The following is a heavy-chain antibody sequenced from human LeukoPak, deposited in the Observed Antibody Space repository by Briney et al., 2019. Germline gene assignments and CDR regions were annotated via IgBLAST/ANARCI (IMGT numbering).Heavy chain of an antibody. V-gene: IGHV3-23*01. CDR2: ISGSGGST. CDR3: AKLTRAQTYNWNYDYFDY. J-gene: IGHJ4*02. D-gene: IGHD1-7*01. Sequence: PGGSLRLSCAASGFTFSSYAMSWVRQAPGKGLEWVSAISGSGGSTYYADSVKGRFTISRDNSKNTLYLQMNSLRAEDTAVYYCAKLTRAQTYNWNYDYFDYWGQGTLVTVSS. CDR1: GFTFSSYA.